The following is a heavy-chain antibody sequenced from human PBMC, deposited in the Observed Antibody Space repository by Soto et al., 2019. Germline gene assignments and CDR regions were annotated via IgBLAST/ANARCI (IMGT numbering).Heavy chain of an antibody. V-gene: IGHV4-39*02. J-gene: IGHJ4*02. CDR3: ATEGTCNGAGFEADY. CDR1: GGSISSRGYY. CDR2: ISYSGTT. Sequence: QLQLQESGPGLVKPSETLSLTCSVSGGSISSRGYYWGWIRQPPGGGLEWIATISYSGTTYYNPSPKSPVSRSVDTSNTHFSLKLSSVTAADTAVYFCATEGTCNGAGFEADYWGQGTLVTVSS. D-gene: IGHD2-8*01.